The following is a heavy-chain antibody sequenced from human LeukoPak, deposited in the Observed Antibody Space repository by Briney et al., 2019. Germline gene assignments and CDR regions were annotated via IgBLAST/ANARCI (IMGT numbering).Heavy chain of an antibody. D-gene: IGHD3-22*01. V-gene: IGHV1-18*01. Sequence: ASVKVSCKATSRISWVRQAPGQGLEWMGWIGSYGGDTYYAQKFQGRVTVTTDTSTSTVYMELRSLRSDDTAVYYCARDLWNFYDDSGYYRDFDSWGQGTLVTVPS. CDR1: TSR. J-gene: IGHJ5*01. CDR2: IGSYGGDT. CDR3: ARDLWNFYDDSGYYRDFDS.